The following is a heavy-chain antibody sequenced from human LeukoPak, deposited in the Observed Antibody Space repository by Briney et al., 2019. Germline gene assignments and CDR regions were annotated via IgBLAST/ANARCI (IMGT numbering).Heavy chain of an antibody. CDR1: GFTFSSYA. J-gene: IGHJ5*02. CDR3: ARSGYGSSWYWFDP. CDR2: ISYDGSNK. D-gene: IGHD6-13*01. V-gene: IGHV3-30*01. Sequence: GGSLRLSCAASGFTFSSYAMHWVRQAPGKGLEWVAVISYDGSNKYHADSVKGRFTISRDNSKNTLYLQMNSLRAEDTAVYYCARSGYGSSWYWFDPWGQGTLVTVSS.